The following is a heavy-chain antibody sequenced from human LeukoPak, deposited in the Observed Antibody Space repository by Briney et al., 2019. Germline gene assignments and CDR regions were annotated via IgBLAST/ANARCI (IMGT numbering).Heavy chain of an antibody. CDR3: ARAVAYYDILTGHLAHDAFDI. V-gene: IGHV4-30-2*01. D-gene: IGHD3-9*01. Sequence: PSETLSLTCAVSGGSISSGGHSWSWIRQPPGKGLEWIGYIYHSGSTYYNPSLKSRVTISVDRSKNQFSLKLSSVTAADTAVYYCARAVAYYDILTGHLAHDAFDIWGQGTMVTVSS. J-gene: IGHJ3*02. CDR1: GGSISSGGHS. CDR2: IYHSGST.